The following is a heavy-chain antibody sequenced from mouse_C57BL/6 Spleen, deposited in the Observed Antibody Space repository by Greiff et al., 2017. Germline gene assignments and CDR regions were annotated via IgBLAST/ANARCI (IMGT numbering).Heavy chain of an antibody. CDR2: IDPSDSVT. Sequence: VQLQQPGAELVRPGSSVKLSCKASGYTFTSYWMHWVKQRPIQGLEWIGNIDPSDSVTHYNQKFKDKATLTVDKSSSTAYMQLSSLTSEDSAVYYCARGGLRQGVFDYWGQGTTLTVSS. V-gene: IGHV1-52*01. CDR3: ARGGLRQGVFDY. D-gene: IGHD2-4*01. J-gene: IGHJ2*01. CDR1: GYTFTSYW.